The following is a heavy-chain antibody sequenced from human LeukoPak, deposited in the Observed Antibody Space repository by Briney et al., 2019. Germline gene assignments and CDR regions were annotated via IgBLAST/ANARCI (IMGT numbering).Heavy chain of an antibody. CDR3: ARGTSLVGVTTDSTGMDV. CDR1: GYTFTGYY. Sequence: GASVKVSCKASGYTFTGYYMHWVRQAPGQGLEWMGWINPNSGDTNYAQKFQGRLTMTRDTSISTAYMELSRLRSDDTAVYYCARGTSLVGVTTDSTGMDVWGQGTTVTVSS. CDR2: INPNSGDT. D-gene: IGHD1-26*01. V-gene: IGHV1-2*02. J-gene: IGHJ6*02.